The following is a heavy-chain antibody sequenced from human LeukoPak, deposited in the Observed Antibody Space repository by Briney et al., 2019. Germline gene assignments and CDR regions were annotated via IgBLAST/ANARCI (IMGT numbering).Heavy chain of an antibody. CDR3: ARLDDFWSVGYYSY. V-gene: IGHV5-51*01. CDR1: GYIFPSYG. CDR2: IYPGDSDT. Sequence: GASVKVSCKASGYIFPSYGITWVRQAPGQGLEWMGIIYPGDSDTRYSPSFQGQVTISADKSISTAYLQWSSLKASDTAMYYCARLDDFWSVGYYSYWGQGTLVTVSS. J-gene: IGHJ4*02. D-gene: IGHD3-3*01.